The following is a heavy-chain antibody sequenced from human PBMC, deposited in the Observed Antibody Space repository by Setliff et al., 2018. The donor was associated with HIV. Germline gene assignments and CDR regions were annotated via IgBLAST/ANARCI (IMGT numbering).Heavy chain of an antibody. Sequence: ASVKVSCKASGYTFTVYYLHWLRPAPGQGLEWMGWMNPNSGGTNYAQKFQGRVTMTRDTSINTAFMELNSLRSDDTAVYYCARLFYDYWSGFYSGDYWGQGTLVTVSS. D-gene: IGHD3-3*01. CDR3: ARLFYDYWSGFYSGDY. CDR1: GYTFTVYY. V-gene: IGHV1-2*02. J-gene: IGHJ4*02. CDR2: MNPNSGGT.